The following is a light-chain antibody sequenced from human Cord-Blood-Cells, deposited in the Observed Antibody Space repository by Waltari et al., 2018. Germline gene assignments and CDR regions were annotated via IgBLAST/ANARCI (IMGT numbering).Light chain of an antibody. J-gene: IGKJ1*01. CDR3: QQYNSYSGFWT. Sequence: DIQMTQSPSTLSASVGDRVTITCRASQSISSWLAWYQQKPGKAPKLLIYKASSLESGVPSRFSGSGSGTEFTLTISSLQPDDFATYYCQQYNSYSGFWTFGQGTKVEIK. V-gene: IGKV1-5*03. CDR2: KAS. CDR1: QSISSW.